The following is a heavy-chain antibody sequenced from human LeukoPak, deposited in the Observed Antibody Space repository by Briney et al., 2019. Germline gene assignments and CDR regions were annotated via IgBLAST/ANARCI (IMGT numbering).Heavy chain of an antibody. Sequence: PSETLSLTCTVSGGSISARNYYWGWIRQPPGKGLEWIGSINDSGSTYYNPSLKSRVTMFVDTSKNQFSLKLNSVTAADTAVYYCARDHYVDAFDIWGQGTMVTVSS. CDR3: ARDHYVDAFDI. CDR1: GGSISARNYY. J-gene: IGHJ3*02. V-gene: IGHV4-39*02. CDR2: INDSGST. D-gene: IGHD3-16*01.